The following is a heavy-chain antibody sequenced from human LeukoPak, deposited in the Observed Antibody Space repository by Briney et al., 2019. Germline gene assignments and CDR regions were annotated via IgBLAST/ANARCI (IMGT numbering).Heavy chain of an antibody. CDR2: IRYDGSNK. Sequence: PGRSLRLSCAASGFTFSSYGMHWVRQAPGKGLEWVAFIRYDGSNKYYADSVKGRFTISRDNSKNTLYVQMNSLRAEDTAVYYCAKDLRGYSAYVKESFDYWGQGTLVTVSS. V-gene: IGHV3-30*02. D-gene: IGHD5-12*01. CDR1: GFTFSSYG. J-gene: IGHJ4*02. CDR3: AKDLRGYSAYVKESFDY.